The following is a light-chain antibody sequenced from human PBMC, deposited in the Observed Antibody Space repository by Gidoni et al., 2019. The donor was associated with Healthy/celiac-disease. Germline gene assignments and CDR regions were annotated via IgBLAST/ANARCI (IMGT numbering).Light chain of an antibody. J-gene: IGKJ1*01. CDR3: QQYGSSPKT. CDR2: GAS. V-gene: IGKV3-20*01. Sequence: LSLSPGERATLSCRASQSVSSSYLAWYQQTPGQAPRLLIYGASSRATGIPDRFSGSGSGTDFTLTISRLEPEDFAVYYCQQYGSSPKTFGQGTKVEIK. CDR1: QSVSSSY.